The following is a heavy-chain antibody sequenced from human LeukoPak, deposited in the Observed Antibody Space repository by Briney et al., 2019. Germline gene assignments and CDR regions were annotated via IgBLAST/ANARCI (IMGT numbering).Heavy chain of an antibody. V-gene: IGHV4-59*01. CDR3: ARGLGYCSGGSCYSGDLDY. CDR1: GGSISSYY. Sequence: SSETLPLTCTVSGGSISSYYWSWIRQPPGKGLEWIGYIYYSGSTNYNPSLKSRVTISVDTSKNQFSLKLSSVTAADTAVYYCARGLGYCSGGSCYSGDLDYWGQGTLVTVSS. D-gene: IGHD2-15*01. J-gene: IGHJ4*02. CDR2: IYYSGST.